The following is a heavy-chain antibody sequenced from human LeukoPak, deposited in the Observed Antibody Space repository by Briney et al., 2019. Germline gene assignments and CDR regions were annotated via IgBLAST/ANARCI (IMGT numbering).Heavy chain of an antibody. CDR3: ARTFDDYYGMDV. D-gene: IGHD3-9*01. CDR1: GYSFTSHA. J-gene: IGHJ6*02. Sequence: ASVKVSCKASGYSFTSHALNWLRQAPGQGPEWMGWLNTNTGNPTYAQGFTGRFVFSLDTSVSTAYLQISSLKAEDTAVYYCARTFDDYYGMDVWGQGTTVTVSS. V-gene: IGHV7-4-1*02. CDR2: LNTNTGNP.